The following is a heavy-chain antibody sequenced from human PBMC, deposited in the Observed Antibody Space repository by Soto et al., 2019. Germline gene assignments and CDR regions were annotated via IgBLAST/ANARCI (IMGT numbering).Heavy chain of an antibody. J-gene: IGHJ4*02. CDR3: ARDPAAASRRYFDY. Sequence: LPETLSLTCTVSGGSISSYYWSWIRQPPGKGLEWIGYIYYSGSTNYNPSLKSRVTISVDTSKNQFSLKLSSVTAADTAVYYCARDPAAASRRYFDYWGQGTLVTVSS. D-gene: IGHD6-13*01. CDR2: IYYSGST. V-gene: IGHV4-59*01. CDR1: GGSISSYY.